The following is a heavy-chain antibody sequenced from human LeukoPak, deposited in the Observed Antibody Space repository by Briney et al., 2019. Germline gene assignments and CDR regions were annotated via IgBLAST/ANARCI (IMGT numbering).Heavy chain of an antibody. Sequence: GASVKVSCKASGGTFSSYAISWVRQAPGQGLEWMGGIIPIFGTANYAQKFQGRVTMTRNTSISTAYMELSSLRAEDTAVYYCARRRLPAAEWGQGTLVIVSS. J-gene: IGHJ4*02. V-gene: IGHV1-69*05. D-gene: IGHD2-2*01. CDR2: IIPIFGTA. CDR1: GGTFSSYA. CDR3: ARRRLPAAE.